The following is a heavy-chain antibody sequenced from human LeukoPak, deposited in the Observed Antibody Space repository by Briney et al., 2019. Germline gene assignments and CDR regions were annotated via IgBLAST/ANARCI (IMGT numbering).Heavy chain of an antibody. D-gene: IGHD3-16*01. CDR3: VGGRLSPFDY. Sequence: TGGSLRLSCAASGSTFSSYSMNWVRQAPGKGLEWVSSISSSSSYIYYADSVKGRFTISRDNAKNSLYLQMNSLRAEDTAVYYCVGGRLSPFDYWGQGTLVTVSS. V-gene: IGHV3-21*01. CDR1: GSTFSSYS. J-gene: IGHJ4*02. CDR2: ISSSSSYI.